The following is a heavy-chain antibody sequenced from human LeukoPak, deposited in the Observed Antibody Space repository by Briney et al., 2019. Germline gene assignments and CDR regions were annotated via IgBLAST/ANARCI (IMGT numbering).Heavy chain of an antibody. CDR3: ARDTYSYGSPFDY. J-gene: IGHJ4*02. V-gene: IGHV3-48*04. CDR2: ISGSGTI. CDR1: GFTFSSYS. D-gene: IGHD5-18*01. Sequence: GGSLRLSCAASGFTFSSYSMNWVRQAPGKGLEWVSYISGSGTIYYADSVKGRFTISRDNAKNSLYLQMNSLRVEDTAVYYCARDTYSYGSPFDYWGQGTLVTVSS.